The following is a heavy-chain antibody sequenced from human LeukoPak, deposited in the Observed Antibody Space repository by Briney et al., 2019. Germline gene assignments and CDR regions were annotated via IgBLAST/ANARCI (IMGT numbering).Heavy chain of an antibody. V-gene: IGHV1-18*01. CDR3: ARGPTLLSMDY. Sequence: GASVKVSCKASGYTFTSYDISWVRQAPGQGLEWMAWISTYNGNTNYAEKLQGRVTMTTDTSTRKAYMELRSLRTDDTAVYYCARGPTLLSMDYWGQGTLVTVSP. CDR2: ISTYNGNT. J-gene: IGHJ4*02. CDR1: GYTFTSYD. D-gene: IGHD2-15*01.